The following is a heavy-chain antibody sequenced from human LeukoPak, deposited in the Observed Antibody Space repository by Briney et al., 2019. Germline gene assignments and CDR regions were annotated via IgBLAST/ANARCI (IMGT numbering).Heavy chain of an antibody. V-gene: IGHV4-59*01. CDR1: GGSISSYY. CDR3: AREEERFGELFSDY. CDR2: LSYSGST. Sequence: SETLSLTCTVSGGSISSYYWSWIRQPPGKGLEWIGSLSYSGSTYYNPSLKSRVSISVDTSRNQFSLKLSSVTAADTAVYYCAREEERFGELFSDYWGQGTLVTVSS. J-gene: IGHJ4*02. D-gene: IGHD3-10*01.